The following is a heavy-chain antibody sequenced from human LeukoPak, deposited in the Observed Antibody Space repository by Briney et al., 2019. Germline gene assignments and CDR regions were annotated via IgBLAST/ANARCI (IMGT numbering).Heavy chain of an antibody. J-gene: IGHJ4*02. CDR2: FDPEDGET. CDR3: ATCDSSGYYCFDY. V-gene: IGHV1-24*01. CDR1: GYTLTELS. Sequence: ASVKVSCKVSGYTLTELSMHWVPEAPGKGLEWMGGFDPEDGETIYAQKFQGRVTMTEDTSTDTAYMELSSLRSEDTAVYSFATCDSSGYYCFDYWGQGTLVTVSS. D-gene: IGHD3-22*01.